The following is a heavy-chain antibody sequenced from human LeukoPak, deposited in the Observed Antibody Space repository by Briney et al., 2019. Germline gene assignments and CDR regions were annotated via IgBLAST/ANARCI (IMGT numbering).Heavy chain of an antibody. V-gene: IGHV5-51*01. Sequence: GESLQISCKGSGYSFTSYWSGWGRQLPGKGLEWMGIIYPGDSDTRYSPSFQGQVTISADKSISTAYLQWSSLKASDTAMYYCARTRSGGTLYWFDPWGQGTLVTVSS. CDR3: ARTRSGGTLYWFDP. CDR2: IYPGDSDT. J-gene: IGHJ5*02. CDR1: GYSFTSYW. D-gene: IGHD2-15*01.